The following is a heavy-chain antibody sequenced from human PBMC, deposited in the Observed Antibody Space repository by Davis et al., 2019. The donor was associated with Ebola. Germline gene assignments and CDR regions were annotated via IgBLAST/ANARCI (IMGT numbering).Heavy chain of an antibody. D-gene: IGHD6-13*01. V-gene: IGHV1-46*01. CDR2: INPSGGST. Sequence: ASVKVSCKASGYTFTSYYMHWVRQAPGQGLEWMGIINPSGGSTSYAQKFQGRVTITADESTSTAYMELSSLRSEDTAVYYCARDQGLAAAGKDRYYYYYYGMDVWGQGTTVTVSS. CDR1: GYTFTSYY. CDR3: ARDQGLAAAGKDRYYYYYYGMDV. J-gene: IGHJ6*02.